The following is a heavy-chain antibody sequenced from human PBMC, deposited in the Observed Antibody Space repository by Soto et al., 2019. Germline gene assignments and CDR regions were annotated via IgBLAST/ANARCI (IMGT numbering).Heavy chain of an antibody. D-gene: IGHD3-10*01. CDR3: AKQNRGGYDPLGYYYSYYMDV. CDR2: ISYDGSYK. CDR1: GFTFSTYG. J-gene: IGHJ6*03. Sequence: GGSLRLSCAASGFTFSTYGIHWVRQAPGKGLEWVAVISYDGSYKYYADSVKGRFTISRDNSKTTLHLQLNSLRAEDTAVYYCAKQNRGGYDPLGYYYSYYMDVWGKGTTVTVSS. V-gene: IGHV3-30*18.